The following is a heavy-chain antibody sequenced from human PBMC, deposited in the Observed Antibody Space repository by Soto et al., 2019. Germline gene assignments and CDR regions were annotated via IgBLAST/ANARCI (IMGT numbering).Heavy chain of an antibody. CDR3: ARDLEWLGVSGGILDYYGMDV. CDR2: ICAYNGNT. D-gene: IGHD3-3*01. Sequence: VASVKVSCKASGYTFTSYGISWVRQAPGQGLEWMGWICAYNGNTNYAQKLQGRVTMTTDTSTSTAYMELSSLRSDDTAVYYCARDLEWLGVSGGILDYYGMDVWGQGTKVTVSS. CDR1: GYTFTSYG. V-gene: IGHV1-18*01. J-gene: IGHJ6*02.